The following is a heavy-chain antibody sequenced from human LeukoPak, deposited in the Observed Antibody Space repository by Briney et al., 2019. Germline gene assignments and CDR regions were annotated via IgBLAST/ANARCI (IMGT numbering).Heavy chain of an antibody. CDR3: ARDWEYSSGWSAFDI. Sequence: GESLRLSCAASGFTLSSYGMSWVRQAPGRGVEWVANIKQDGSEKYYVDSVKGRFTISRDNAKNSLYLQMNSLRAEDTAVYYCARDWEYSSGWSAFDIWGQGTMVTVSS. V-gene: IGHV3-7*01. J-gene: IGHJ3*02. CDR2: IKQDGSEK. CDR1: GFTLSSYG. D-gene: IGHD6-19*01.